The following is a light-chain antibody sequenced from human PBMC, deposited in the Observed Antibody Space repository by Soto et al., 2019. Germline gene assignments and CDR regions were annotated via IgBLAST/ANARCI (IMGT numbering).Light chain of an antibody. J-gene: IGKJ5*01. CDR3: QQRSNWPPIT. CDR2: DAS. Sequence: EVVLTQSPGPLSLSRGERATLSCRAWQSVSSYSAWYQQKPGQAPRLLIYDASNRATGIPARFSGSGSGTDFTLTISSLEPEDFAVYYCQQRSNWPPITFGQGTRLEIK. CDR1: QSVSSY. V-gene: IGKV3-11*01.